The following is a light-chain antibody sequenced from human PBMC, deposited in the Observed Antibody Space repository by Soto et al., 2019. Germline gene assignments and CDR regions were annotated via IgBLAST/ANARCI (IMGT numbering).Light chain of an antibody. CDR1: QSISSTY. CDR2: DAS. J-gene: IGKJ1*01. Sequence: EKVWAQYPGTLSLSPGQKKKLSCRASQSISSTYLTWYHQRPGQAPRLLIYDASRRATGIPDRFSGSGSGTDFSLTISRLEPEDFAVYYCQHYDSARWTFGLGTKVDIK. CDR3: QHYDSARWT. V-gene: IGKV3-20*01.